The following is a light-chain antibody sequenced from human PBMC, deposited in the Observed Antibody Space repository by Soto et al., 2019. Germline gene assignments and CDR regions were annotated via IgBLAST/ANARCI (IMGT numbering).Light chain of an antibody. J-gene: IGKJ4*01. CDR3: HQRSNWLT. Sequence: EIVLTQSPATLSLSPGERATLSCRASQSVSRYLAWYQQKPGQAPRLLIYDASNRATGIPARFSGSGSGTDFTLTISSLEPEDFAVYYCHQRSNWLTFGGGTKLEIK. CDR1: QSVSRY. CDR2: DAS. V-gene: IGKV3-11*01.